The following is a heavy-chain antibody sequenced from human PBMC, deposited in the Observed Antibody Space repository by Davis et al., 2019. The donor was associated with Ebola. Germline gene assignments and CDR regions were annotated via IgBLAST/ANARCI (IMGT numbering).Heavy chain of an antibody. D-gene: IGHD2/OR15-2a*01. Sequence: SVKVSCKASGGTFSSYAISWVRQAPGQGLEWMGRIIPILGIANYAQKFQGRVTITADKSTSTAYMELNSLKSDDTAVFYCARGSRFHYLYGPHVWGQGTTVTVSS. CDR1: GGTFSSYA. CDR2: IIPILGIA. CDR3: ARGSRFHYLYGPHV. V-gene: IGHV1-69*04. J-gene: IGHJ6*02.